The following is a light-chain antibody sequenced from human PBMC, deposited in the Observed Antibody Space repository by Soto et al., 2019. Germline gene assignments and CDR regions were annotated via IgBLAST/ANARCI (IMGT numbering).Light chain of an antibody. V-gene: IGLV2-8*01. CDR3: GSWDSSLSAYV. CDR1: SSDVGGYNF. J-gene: IGLJ1*01. Sequence: QSVLTQPPSASGSPGQSVTISCTGTSSDVGGYNFVSWYQQHPGKAPKLMIYEVSKRPSGVPDRFSGSKSGNTASLTVSGLQAEDEADYYCGSWDSSLSAYVFGTGTKVTVL. CDR2: EVS.